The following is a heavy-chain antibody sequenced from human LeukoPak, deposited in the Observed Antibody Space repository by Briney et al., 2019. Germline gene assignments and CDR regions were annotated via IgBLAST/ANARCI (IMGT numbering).Heavy chain of an antibody. V-gene: IGHV1-8*01. CDR2: MNPNSGNT. J-gene: IGHJ6*02. CDR1: GYTFTSYD. CDR3: ARGLDCSSTSCSYGMDV. D-gene: IGHD2-2*01. Sequence: ASVKVSCKASGYTFTSYDINWVRQATGQGLEWMGWMNPNSGNTGYAQKLQGRVTMTRNTSISTAYMELSSLRSEDTAVYYCARGLDCSSTSCSYGMDVWGQGTTVTVSS.